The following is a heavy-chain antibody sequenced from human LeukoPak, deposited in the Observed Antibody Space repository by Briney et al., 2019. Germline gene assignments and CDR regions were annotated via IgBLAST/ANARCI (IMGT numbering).Heavy chain of an antibody. Sequence: SVKVSCKASGGTFSSYAISWVRQAPGQGLEWMGRIIPIFGTANYAQKFQGRVTITTDESTSTAYMELSSLRSEDTAVYYCARGDIVVVPAATVPRGSMYYFDYWGQGTLVTVSP. CDR3: ARGDIVVVPAATVPRGSMYYFDY. D-gene: IGHD2-2*01. V-gene: IGHV1-69*05. J-gene: IGHJ4*02. CDR1: GGTFSSYA. CDR2: IIPIFGTA.